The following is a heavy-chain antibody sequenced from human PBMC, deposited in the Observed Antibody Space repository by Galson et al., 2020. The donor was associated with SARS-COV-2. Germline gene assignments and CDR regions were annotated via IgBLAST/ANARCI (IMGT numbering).Heavy chain of an antibody. CDR1: GYTFTSYD. J-gene: IGHJ4*02. CDR3: AREGPGGGVLTAILDY. D-gene: IGHD2-21*02. Sequence: ASVKVSCKASGYTFTSYDINWVRQATGQGLEWMGWMNPNSGNTGYAQKFQGRVTMTRNTSISTAYMELSSLRSEDTAVYYCAREGPGGGVLTAILDYWGQGTLVTVSS. CDR2: MNPNSGNT. V-gene: IGHV1-8*01.